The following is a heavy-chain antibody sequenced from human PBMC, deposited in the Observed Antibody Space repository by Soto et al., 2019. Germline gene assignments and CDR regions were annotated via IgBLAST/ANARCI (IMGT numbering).Heavy chain of an antibody. J-gene: IGHJ4*02. Sequence: QVQLVESGGGVVQPGRSLRLSCAASGFTFSSYGMHWVRQAPGKGLEWVAVISYDGSNKYYADSVKGRFTISRDNSKNTLYLQMNSLRAEDTAVYYCAKVKGPQWLQVYYFDYWGQGTLVTVSS. CDR1: GFTFSSYG. CDR3: AKVKGPQWLQVYYFDY. D-gene: IGHD5-12*01. CDR2: ISYDGSNK. V-gene: IGHV3-30*18.